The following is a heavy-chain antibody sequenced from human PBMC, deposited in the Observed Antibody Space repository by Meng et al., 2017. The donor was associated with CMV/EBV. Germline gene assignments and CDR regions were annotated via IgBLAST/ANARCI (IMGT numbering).Heavy chain of an antibody. Sequence: KVSCKGSGYSFTSYWIGWVRQMPGKGLEWMGIIYPGDSDTRYSPSFQGQVTISADKSINTAYLQWSSLKASDTAMYYCARHLSTSNTFDYWGQGTLVTVSS. CDR1: GYSFTSYW. J-gene: IGHJ4*02. V-gene: IGHV5-51*01. D-gene: IGHD3-9*01. CDR3: ARHLSTSNTFDY. CDR2: IYPGDSDT.